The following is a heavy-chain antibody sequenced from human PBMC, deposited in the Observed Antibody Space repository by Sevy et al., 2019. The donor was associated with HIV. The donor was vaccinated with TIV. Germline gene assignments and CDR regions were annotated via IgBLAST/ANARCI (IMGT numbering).Heavy chain of an antibody. CDR3: ARLDCGGDCSPHWFDP. Sequence: GEFLKISCKASGYTFTNYWINWLRQMPGKGLEWMGRINPSDSDTNYSPSFQGHVTISADKSISTAYLQWSSLKASDTAIYYCARLDCGGDCSPHWFDPWGQGTLVTVSS. CDR2: INPSDSDT. V-gene: IGHV5-10-1*01. J-gene: IGHJ5*02. D-gene: IGHD2-21*01. CDR1: GYTFTNYW.